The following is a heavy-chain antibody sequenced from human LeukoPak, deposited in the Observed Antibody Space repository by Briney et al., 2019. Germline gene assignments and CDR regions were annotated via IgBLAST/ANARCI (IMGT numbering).Heavy chain of an antibody. CDR2: IYISGST. Sequence: SETLSLTCAVSGDSIKNTDWWTWVRQPPGKGLEWIGRIYISGSTNYNPSLKSRVTMSVDTSKNQFSLKLSSVTAADTAVYYCARDRGTWNDDGFDYWGQGTLVTVSS. D-gene: IGHD1-1*01. J-gene: IGHJ4*02. V-gene: IGHV4-4*07. CDR3: ARDRGTWNDDGFDY. CDR1: GDSIKNTDW.